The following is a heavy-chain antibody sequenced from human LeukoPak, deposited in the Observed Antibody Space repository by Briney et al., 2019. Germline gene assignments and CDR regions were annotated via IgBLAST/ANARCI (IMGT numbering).Heavy chain of an antibody. CDR1: GGSISCSFYY. J-gene: IGHJ4*02. CDR2: IYYSGST. D-gene: IGHD2-2*01. V-gene: IGHV4-39*07. Sequence: SETLSLTCTVSGGSISCSFYYWGWIRQPPGKGLEWIGSIYYSGSTYYNPSLKSRVTISVDTSKNQFSLKLSSVTAADTAVYYCARGGGSTSTLDYWGQGTLVTVSS. CDR3: ARGGGSTSTLDY.